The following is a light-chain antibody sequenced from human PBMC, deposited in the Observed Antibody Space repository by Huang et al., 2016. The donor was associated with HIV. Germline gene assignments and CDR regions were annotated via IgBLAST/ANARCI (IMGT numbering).Light chain of an antibody. CDR3: QQSYGIPRTFCLGT. CDR1: QNISTY. CDR2: GTS. Sequence: DIQMTQSPSSLSASVGDTVIITCRASQNISTYLNWSQQVPGRAPKLLIYGTSNLQRGVSLMRFSGRASGTDFTLTITSLQPEDAATYFCQQSYGIPRTFCLGT. V-gene: IGKV1-39*01. J-gene: IGKJ1*01.